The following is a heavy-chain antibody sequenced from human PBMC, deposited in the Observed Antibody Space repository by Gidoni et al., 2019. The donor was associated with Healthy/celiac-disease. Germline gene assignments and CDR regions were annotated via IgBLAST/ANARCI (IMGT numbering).Heavy chain of an antibody. J-gene: IGHJ4*02. V-gene: IGHV3-9*01. CDR3: AKDMVKKWEPQTPFDY. CDR2: ISWNSGSI. D-gene: IGHD1-26*01. Sequence: EVQLVESGGGLVQPCRSLRLSCAASGFPFDDYAMHWVRQSPGKGLEWVSGISWNSGSIGYADSVKGRFTISRDNAKNSLYLQMNSLRAEDTALYYCAKDMVKKWEPQTPFDYWGQGTLVTVSS. CDR1: GFPFDDYA.